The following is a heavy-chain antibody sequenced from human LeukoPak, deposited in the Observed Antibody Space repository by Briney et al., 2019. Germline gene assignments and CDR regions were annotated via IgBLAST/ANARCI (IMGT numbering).Heavy chain of an antibody. CDR3: ARDPNDYVWGSYPDY. CDR1: GYAFTGYH. J-gene: IGHJ4*02. Sequence: ASVKVSCKPSGYAFTGYHLHWVRQAPGQGLEWMGWINPNSGGTNYAQKFQGRVTMTRDTSISTAYMELSRLRSDDTAVYYCARDPNDYVWGSYPDYWGQGTLVTVSS. V-gene: IGHV1-2*02. D-gene: IGHD3-16*02. CDR2: INPNSGGT.